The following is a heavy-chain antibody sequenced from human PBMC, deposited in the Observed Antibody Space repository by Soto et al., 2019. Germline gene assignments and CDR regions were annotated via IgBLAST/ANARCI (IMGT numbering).Heavy chain of an antibody. CDR2: INPSGGIA. Sequence: QVHLVQSGAEVQKPGASVKVSCKASGYSFTSSYMHWVRQAPGQGLEWMGRINPSGGIANYAQEFQGRVTMTRDTSTSTVYMELNSLRSEDTAFYYCARDQGYNSPCDAWGQGTLVTFSS. CDR3: ARDQGYNSPCDA. J-gene: IGHJ5*02. CDR1: GYSFTSSY. V-gene: IGHV1-46*01. D-gene: IGHD3-3*01.